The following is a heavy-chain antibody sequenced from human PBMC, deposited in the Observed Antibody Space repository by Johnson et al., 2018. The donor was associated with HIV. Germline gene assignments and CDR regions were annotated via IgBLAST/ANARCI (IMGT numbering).Heavy chain of an antibody. V-gene: IGHV3-66*03. CDR2: IYSTGNT. D-gene: IGHD3-22*01. CDR3: AKDGAKYYYDSSGYRDAFDI. CDR1: GFLVSSNY. Sequence: VQLVESGGGLIQPGGSLRLSCAASGFLVSSNYMSWVRQAPGKGLEWVSVIYSTGNTYFADSVKGRFTISRDNSKNTLYLQMNSLRAEDTAVYYCAKDGAKYYYDSSGYRDAFDIWGQGTMVTVSS. J-gene: IGHJ3*02.